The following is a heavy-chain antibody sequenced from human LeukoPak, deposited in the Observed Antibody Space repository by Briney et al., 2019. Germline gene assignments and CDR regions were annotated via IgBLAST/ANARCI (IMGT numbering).Heavy chain of an antibody. CDR2: IAPRDSYT. V-gene: IGHV5-10-1*01. CDR3: ASGYYYGSGIRGRDAFDI. J-gene: IGHJ3*02. CDR1: RYNFTRYL. Sequence: GESLKIYCKGSRYNFTRYLISWVRQMPGKGLGWMGRIAPRDSYTNYSPSFQGHVTISADKSISTAYLQWSSLKASDTAMYYCASGYYYGSGIRGRDAFDIWGQGTMVTVSS. D-gene: IGHD3-10*01.